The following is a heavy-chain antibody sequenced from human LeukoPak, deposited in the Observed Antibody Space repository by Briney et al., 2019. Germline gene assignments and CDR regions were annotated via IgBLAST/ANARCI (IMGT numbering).Heavy chain of an antibody. J-gene: IGHJ4*02. V-gene: IGHV1-2*02. Sequence: GASVKVSCQTSGYTFTAYYKHWLRQAPGQGLEWMGWINPNSSGTNYAPNFQGRVTMTRDTSITTAYMELSSLRSDDTAVFYCATARGHHYPAVYYFDYWGQGTLVTVSS. D-gene: IGHD3-10*01. CDR2: INPNSSGT. CDR1: GYTFTAYY. CDR3: ATARGHHYPAVYYFDY.